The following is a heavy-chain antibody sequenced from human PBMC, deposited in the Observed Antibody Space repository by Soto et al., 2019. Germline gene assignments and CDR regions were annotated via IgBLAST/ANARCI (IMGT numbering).Heavy chain of an antibody. CDR2: IIPIFGTA. Sequence: ASVKVSCKASGGTFSSYAISWVRQAPGQGLEWMGGIIPIFGTANYAQKFQGRVTITADKSTSTAYMELSSLRSEDTAVYYCARVYNWNNNWFDPWGQGTLATVSS. V-gene: IGHV1-69*06. J-gene: IGHJ5*02. D-gene: IGHD1-20*01. CDR3: ARVYNWNNNWFDP. CDR1: GGTFSSYA.